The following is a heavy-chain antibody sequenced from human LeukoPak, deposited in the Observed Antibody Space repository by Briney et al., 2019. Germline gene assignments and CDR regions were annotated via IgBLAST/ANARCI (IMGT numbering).Heavy chain of an antibody. V-gene: IGHV4-39*07. Sequence: PSETLSLTCTVSGGSISSSSYYWGWIRQPPGKGLEWIGSIYYSGSTYYNPSLKSRVTISVDTSKNQFSLKLSSVTAADTAVYYCARERRLDYGLDYWGQGTLVTVSS. CDR1: GGSISSSSYY. J-gene: IGHJ4*02. CDR2: IYYSGST. D-gene: IGHD4-17*01. CDR3: ARERRLDYGLDY.